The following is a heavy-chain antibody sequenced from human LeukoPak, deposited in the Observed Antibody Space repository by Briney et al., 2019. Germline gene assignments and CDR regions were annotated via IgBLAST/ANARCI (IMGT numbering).Heavy chain of an antibody. J-gene: IGHJ6*02. D-gene: IGHD3-16*02. V-gene: IGHV4-4*07. CDR3: ARDPEFRLSNYYGMDV. CDR2: IYTSGST. CDR1: GGSISSYY. Sequence: SETLSLTCTVSGGSISSYYWSWIRQPAGKGLEWIGRIYTSGSTNYNPSLKSRVTMSVDTSKNQFSLKLSSVTAADTAVYYCARDPEFRLSNYYGMDVWGQGTTVTVSS.